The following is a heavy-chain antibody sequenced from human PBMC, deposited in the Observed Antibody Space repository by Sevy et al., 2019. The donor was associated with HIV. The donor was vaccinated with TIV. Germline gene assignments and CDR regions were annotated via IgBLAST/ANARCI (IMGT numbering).Heavy chain of an antibody. CDR1: GFTFSSYA. V-gene: IGHV3-23*01. D-gene: IGHD6-19*01. J-gene: IGHJ1*01. CDR3: AKVSSSGRPTWEYFQH. Sequence: GGCLRLSCAASGFTFSSYAMSWVRQAPGKGLEWVSAISGSGGSTYYTDSVKGRFTISRDNSKNTLYLQMNSLRAEDTAVYYCAKVSSSGRPTWEYFQHWGHGTLVTVSS. CDR2: ISGSGGST.